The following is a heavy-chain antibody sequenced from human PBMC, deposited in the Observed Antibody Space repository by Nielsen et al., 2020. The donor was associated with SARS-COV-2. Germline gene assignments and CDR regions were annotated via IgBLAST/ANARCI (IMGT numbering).Heavy chain of an antibody. CDR2: INPSGGST. J-gene: IGHJ3*02. D-gene: IGHD4-17*01. V-gene: IGHV1-46*01. Sequence: WVRQAPGQGLEWMGIINPSGGSTSYAQKFQGRVTMTRDTSTSTVYMELSSLRSEDTAVYYCARGLGYGDYRDAFDIWGQGTMVTVSS. CDR3: ARGLGYGDYRDAFDI.